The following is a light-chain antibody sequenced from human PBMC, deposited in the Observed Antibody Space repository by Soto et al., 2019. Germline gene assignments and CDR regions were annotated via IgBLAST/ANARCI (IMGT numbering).Light chain of an antibody. Sequence: DIQLTQSPSSLSASVGDRLTITCRANQSITAYLSWYQQSPGKAPKLLMYAASNLQSGVPSRFSGSGSGTDFTLTLTSLRPHHLATYYYPGTYRSPYCFGKGTKVEIK. V-gene: IGKV1-39*01. J-gene: IGKJ2*03. CDR1: QSITAY. CDR2: AAS. CDR3: PGTYRSPYC.